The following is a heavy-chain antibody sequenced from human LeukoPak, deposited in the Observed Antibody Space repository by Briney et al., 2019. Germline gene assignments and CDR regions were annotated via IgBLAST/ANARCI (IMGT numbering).Heavy chain of an antibody. V-gene: IGHV4-4*07. Sequence: PSETLSLTCTVSGASISSYYWSWIRQPAGKGLEWIGRIYTSGSTNYNPSLKSRVTMSVDTSKNQFSLKLSSVTAADTAVYYCAREGPKIYCSSTSCYDYWGQGTLVTVSS. CDR1: GASISSYY. CDR2: IYTSGST. J-gene: IGHJ4*02. CDR3: AREGPKIYCSSTSCYDY. D-gene: IGHD2-2*01.